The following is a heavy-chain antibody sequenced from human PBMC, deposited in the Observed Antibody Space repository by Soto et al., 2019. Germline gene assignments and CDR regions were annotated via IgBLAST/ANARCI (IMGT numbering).Heavy chain of an antibody. J-gene: IGHJ3*02. D-gene: IGHD3-22*01. CDR2: ISAKNGSP. CDR1: GYTFSSYG. Sequence: GSVKVSFKASGYTFSSYGISWVRQAPGKGPEWMGWISAKNGSPNYAQKLPGRVTMTTDTTTSTAYLELRNLRTDDTAVYYCAQYCEDISGYPDDSFGIWGQGTMVTVSS. V-gene: IGHV1-18*04. CDR3: AQYCEDISGYPDDSFGI.